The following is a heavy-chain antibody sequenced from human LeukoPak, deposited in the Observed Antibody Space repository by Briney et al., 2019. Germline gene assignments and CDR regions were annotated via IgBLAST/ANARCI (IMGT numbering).Heavy chain of an antibody. CDR3: ARDLGWDTAMVTEDY. V-gene: IGHV3-48*04. CDR1: GFTFSSYS. CDR2: ISSSSSTI. J-gene: IGHJ4*02. Sequence: GGSLRLSCAASGFTFSSYSMNWVRQAPGKGLEWVSYISSSSSTIYYADSVKGRFTISRDNAKNSLYLQMNSLRAEDTAVYYCARDLGWDTAMVTEDYWGQGTLVTVSS. D-gene: IGHD5-18*01.